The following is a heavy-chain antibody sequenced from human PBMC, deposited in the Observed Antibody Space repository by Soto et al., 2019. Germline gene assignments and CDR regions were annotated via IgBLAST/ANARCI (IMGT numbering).Heavy chain of an antibody. J-gene: IGHJ3*02. CDR2: INPSGGST. D-gene: IGHD2-15*01. V-gene: IGHV1-46*03. CDR3: AREYCSGGSCYQDAFDI. Sequence: QVQLLQSGAEVKKPGASVKVSCKASGYPFTSYYMHWVRQAPGQGLEWMGIINPSGGSTSYAQKFQGRVTMSRDTSTSTVDMELSSLRSEETAVYYCAREYCSGGSCYQDAFDIWGQGTMVTVSS. CDR1: GYPFTSYY.